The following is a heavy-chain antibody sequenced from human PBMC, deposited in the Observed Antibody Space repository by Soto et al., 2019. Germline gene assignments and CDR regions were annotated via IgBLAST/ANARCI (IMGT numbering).Heavy chain of an antibody. V-gene: IGHV3-9*01. CDR1: GFTFDDYA. J-gene: IGHJ4*02. CDR2: ISWNSGSI. Sequence: EVQLVESGGGLVQPGRSLRLSCAASGFTFDDYAMHWVRQAPGKGLEWVSGISWNSGSIGYADSVKGRFTISRDNAKNSLYLQMNSLRAEDTALYYWAKERYSAGLDYWGQGTLVTVSS. D-gene: IGHD1-1*01. CDR3: AKERYSAGLDY.